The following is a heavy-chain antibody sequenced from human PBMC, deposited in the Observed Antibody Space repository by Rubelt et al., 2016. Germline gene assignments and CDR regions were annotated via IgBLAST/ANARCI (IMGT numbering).Heavy chain of an antibody. CDR1: GFTFSNYA. J-gene: IGHJ4*02. V-gene: IGHV3-23*01. D-gene: IGHD5-12*01. Sequence: GGSLRLSCAASGFTFSNYAMSWVRQAPGKGLEWVSTITISGGSTDYADSVKGRFTISRDNSKNTLYLQMNSLRAEDPAVYYCAKSGVIVATTHFDYWGQGTLVTVSS. CDR2: ITISGGST. CDR3: AKSGVIVATTHFDY.